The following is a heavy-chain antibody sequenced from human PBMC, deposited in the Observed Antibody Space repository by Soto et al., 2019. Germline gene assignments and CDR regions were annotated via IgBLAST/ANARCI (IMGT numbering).Heavy chain of an antibody. J-gene: IGHJ6*02. CDR3: AKESYYYDSSGYEKGYGMDV. CDR2: IWYDGSNK. D-gene: IGHD3-22*01. V-gene: IGHV3-33*06. CDR1: GFTFSSFG. Sequence: PGGSLRLSCAASGFTFSSFGMHWVRQAPGKGLEWVAVIWYDGSNKYYADSVKGRFTISRDNSKDTLYLQMNSLRVEDTAVYYCAKESYYYDSSGYEKGYGMDVWGQGTTVTVSS.